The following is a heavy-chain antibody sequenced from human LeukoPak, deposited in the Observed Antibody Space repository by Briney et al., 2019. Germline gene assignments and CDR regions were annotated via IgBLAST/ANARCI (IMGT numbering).Heavy chain of an antibody. CDR1: GFTFSSYA. J-gene: IGHJ4*02. V-gene: IGHV3-23*01. CDR2: ISGSGGST. CDR3: ATTIVVVPAATNY. D-gene: IGHD2-2*01. Sequence: GGSLRLSCAASGFTFSSYAMSWVRQAPGKGLEWVSAISGSGGSTYYADSVKGRFTISRDNSKNTLYLQMNSLRAEDTAVYYCATTIVVVPAATNYWGRGTLVTVSS.